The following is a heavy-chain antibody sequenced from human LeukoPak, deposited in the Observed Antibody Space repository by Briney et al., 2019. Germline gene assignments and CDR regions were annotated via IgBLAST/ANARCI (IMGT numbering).Heavy chain of an antibody. CDR1: GGSISSYY. J-gene: IGHJ5*02. CDR2: IYYSGST. D-gene: IGHD5-12*01. CDR3: ARENVDIVATSWFDP. V-gene: IGHV4-59*01. Sequence: SETLSLTCTVSGGSISSYYWSWIRQPPGKGLEWIGYIYYSGSTNYSPSLKSRVTISVDTSKNQFSLKLSSVTAADTAVYYCARENVDIVATSWFDPWGQGTLVTVSS.